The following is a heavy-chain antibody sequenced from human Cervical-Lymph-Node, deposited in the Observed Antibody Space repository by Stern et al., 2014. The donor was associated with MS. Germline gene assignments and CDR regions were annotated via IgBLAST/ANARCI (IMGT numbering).Heavy chain of an antibody. D-gene: IGHD2-2*01. V-gene: IGHV1-46*01. CDR3: ARDTVPGAFYGMDV. J-gene: IGHJ6*02. Sequence: VKLVESGAEVKKPGASVKVSCKASGYTFTTYFMYWVRQAPGQELEWMGIINPNVGATYYEPQFQGRVTMTRDTSTSTVYMELSSLRSEDTATYCCARDTVPGAFYGMDVWGQGTTVTVSS. CDR1: GYTFTTYF. CDR2: INPNVGAT.